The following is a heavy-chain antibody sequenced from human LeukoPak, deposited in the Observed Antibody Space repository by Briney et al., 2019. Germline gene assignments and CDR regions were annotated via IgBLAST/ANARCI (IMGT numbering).Heavy chain of an antibody. Sequence: SETLSLTCAVSGYSISSGYYWGWIRQPPGKGLEWIGSIYHSGSIYYTPSLKNRVTISVDTSKNQFSLKLSSVTAADTAVYYCARGYYDSSGYYWNYFDYWGQGTLVTVSS. D-gene: IGHD3-22*01. CDR1: GYSISSGYY. CDR2: IYHSGSI. J-gene: IGHJ4*02. V-gene: IGHV4-38-2*01. CDR3: ARGYYDSSGYYWNYFDY.